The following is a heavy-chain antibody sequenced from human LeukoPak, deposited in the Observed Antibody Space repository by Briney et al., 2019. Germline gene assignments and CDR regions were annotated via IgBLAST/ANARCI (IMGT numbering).Heavy chain of an antibody. J-gene: IGHJ1*01. CDR1: GGSISSGSYY. D-gene: IGHD3-22*01. V-gene: IGHV4-61*02. Sequence: PSXXLSLTCTVSGGSISSGSYYWSWIRQPAGKGLEWIGRIYTSGSTNYNPSLKSRFTISVDTSKNQFSLKLSSVTAADTAVYYCARGSYYDSSGYFEYFQHWGQGTLVTVSS. CDR2: IYTSGST. CDR3: ARGSYYDSSGYFEYFQH.